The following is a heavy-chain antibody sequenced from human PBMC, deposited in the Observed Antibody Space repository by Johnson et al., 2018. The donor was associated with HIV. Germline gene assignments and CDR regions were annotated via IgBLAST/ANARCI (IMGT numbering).Heavy chain of an antibody. J-gene: IGHJ3*02. D-gene: IGHD3-22*01. CDR3: AKSSDYYDSSGYRADAFDI. V-gene: IGHV3-9*01. CDR1: GFTFDDYA. Sequence: VQLMESGGGLVQPGRSLRLSCAASGFTFDDYAMHWVRQAPGKGLEWVSGISWNSGSISYADSVKGRFTISRDNAKNSLYLQMNSLRAEDTALYYCAKSSDYYDSSGYRADAFDIWGLGTMVTVSS. CDR2: ISWNSGSI.